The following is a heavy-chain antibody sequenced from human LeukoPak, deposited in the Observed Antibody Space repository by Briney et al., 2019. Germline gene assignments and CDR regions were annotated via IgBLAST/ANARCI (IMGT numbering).Heavy chain of an antibody. CDR3: ARGKYYYDSSSSYRYFDP. CDR2: IYTTGST. J-gene: IGHJ5*02. CDR1: GGSISSYY. V-gene: IGHV4-4*07. D-gene: IGHD3-22*01. Sequence: PSETLSLTCTVSGGSISSYYWSWIRQPAGKGLEWIGRIYTTGSTNYNPSLKSQVTMSIDTSKKQFSLKLTSVTAADTAVYYCARGKYYYDSSSSYRYFDPWGQGTLVTVSS.